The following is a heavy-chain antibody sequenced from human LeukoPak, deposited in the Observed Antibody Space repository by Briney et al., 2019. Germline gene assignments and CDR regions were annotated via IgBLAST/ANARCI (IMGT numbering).Heavy chain of an antibody. D-gene: IGHD5-24*01. CDR1: GDSIKTYF. J-gene: IGHJ1*01. CDR2: ISHSGSP. V-gene: IGHV4-59*01. CDR3: ARGGWLRRAFFQD. Sequence: KASETLSLTCNVSGDSIKTYFWSWIRQPPGKGLEGLGYISHSGSPNYNPPPKSRITLSMDTSKNQFSLSLTSVTAADTAVYYCARGGWLRRAFFQDWGQGTLVTVSS.